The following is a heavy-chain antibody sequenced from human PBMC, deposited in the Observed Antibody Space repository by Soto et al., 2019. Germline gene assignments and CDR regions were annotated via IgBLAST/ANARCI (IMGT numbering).Heavy chain of an antibody. V-gene: IGHV3-21*06. CDR1: GFTFTSYT. Sequence: GGSLRLSCAASGFTFTSYTMNWVRQAPGKGLEWVSSISSSSDYIYYADSMKGRVTISRDNAKNSLFLDMNSLTGEDTAVYYCARARVYATGTLDFWGQGTLVTVSS. CDR2: ISSSSDYI. CDR3: ARARVYATGTLDF. J-gene: IGHJ4*02. D-gene: IGHD6-13*01.